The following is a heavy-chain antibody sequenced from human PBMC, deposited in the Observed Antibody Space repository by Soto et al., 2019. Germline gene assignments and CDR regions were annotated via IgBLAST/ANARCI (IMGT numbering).Heavy chain of an antibody. CDR2: ISGSGGST. V-gene: IGHV3-23*01. Sequence: APGKGLEWVSAISGSGGSTYYADSVKGRFTISRDNSKNTLYLQMNSLRAEDTAVYYCAKDPFIRSWTKYFDYWGQGTLVTVPS. D-gene: IGHD6-13*01. J-gene: IGHJ4*02. CDR3: AKDPFIRSWTKYFDY.